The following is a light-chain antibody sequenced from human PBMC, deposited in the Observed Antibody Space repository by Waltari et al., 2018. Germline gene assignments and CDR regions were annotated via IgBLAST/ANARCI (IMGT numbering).Light chain of an antibody. CDR1: NIGSKT. J-gene: IGLJ1*01. CDR2: DDK. CDR3: QVWDSNTDHAF. V-gene: IGLV3-21*03. Sequence: SSDLTQPPSVSEAPGKPAPSPCGGDNIGSKTVNWYQQKACQAPILVLYDDKERPSGIPDRFSGSNSGNTATLTISRVEAGDEADYYCQVWDSNTDHAFFGTGTKVTVL.